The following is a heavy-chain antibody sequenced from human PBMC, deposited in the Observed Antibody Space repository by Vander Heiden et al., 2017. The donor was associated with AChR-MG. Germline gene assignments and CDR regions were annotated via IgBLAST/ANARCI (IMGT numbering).Heavy chain of an antibody. CDR2: VDPEDGET. V-gene: IGHV1-69-2*01. D-gene: IGHD2-2*02. Sequence: EVQLVQSGAEVHKPWATLYTYSKVSGSTFTDYHMHRQPQAPGKGLEWMELVDPEDGETINAGKVQGGITITAETTTDTAYMELSSLRSEDTAVYYCATVDCSSTSCYKAPRHYNYGMDVWGQGTTVTVSS. J-gene: IGHJ6*02. CDR1: GSTFTDYH. CDR3: ATVDCSSTSCYKAPRHYNYGMDV.